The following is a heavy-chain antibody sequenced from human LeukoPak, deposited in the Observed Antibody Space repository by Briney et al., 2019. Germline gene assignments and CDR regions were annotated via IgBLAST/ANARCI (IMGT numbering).Heavy chain of an antibody. J-gene: IGHJ3*02. CDR3: ARGITGTTESAFDI. CDR1: GYTFTSYY. CDR2: INPSGGST. V-gene: IGHV1-46*01. D-gene: IGHD1-14*01. Sequence: ASVKVSCKASGYTFTSYYMHWVRQAPGQGLEWMGIINPSGGSTSYAQKLQGRVTMTTDTSTSTAYMDLRSLRSDDTAMYYCARGITGTTESAFDIWGQGTMVTVSS.